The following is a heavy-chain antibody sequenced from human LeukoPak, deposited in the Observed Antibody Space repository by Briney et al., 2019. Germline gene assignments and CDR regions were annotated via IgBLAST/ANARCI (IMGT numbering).Heavy chain of an antibody. D-gene: IGHD2-15*01. CDR3: AKEGRDSGGYNGWFEP. Sequence: PSETLSLTCTVSGGSITSGGYCWSWIRQHPGKGLEWIGYVCHDGGTSYNPSLKSRVTVAIDTSKNQFSLKLNSVTAAGTAVFYCAKEGRDSGGYNGWFEPWGQGTLVTVSS. CDR1: GGSITSGGYC. CDR2: VCHDGGT. V-gene: IGHV4-31*03. J-gene: IGHJ5*02.